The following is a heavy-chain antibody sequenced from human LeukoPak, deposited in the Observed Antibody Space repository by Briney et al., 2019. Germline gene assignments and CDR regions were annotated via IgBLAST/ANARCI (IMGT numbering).Heavy chain of an antibody. Sequence: GGSLRLSCVVSGYSFSTNMMTWVRQAPGKGLEWVATILPGGKESYRVDSVKGRFTISRDNAKNSLFLQMSSLRVDDTAVYYCMSAHGYWGQGTLVTVSS. CDR3: MSAHGY. CDR1: GYSFSTNM. CDR2: ILPGGKES. V-gene: IGHV3-7*01. J-gene: IGHJ4*02.